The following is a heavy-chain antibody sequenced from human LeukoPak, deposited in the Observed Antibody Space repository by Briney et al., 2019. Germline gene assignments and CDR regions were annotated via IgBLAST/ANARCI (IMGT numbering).Heavy chain of an antibody. Sequence: PSETLSLTCTVSGDSITNYFWNWIRQPAGKGLEWIGRIYTSGSTNYNPSLESRVTMSVDTSENQFSLKVTSVTAADTAVYFCARETTYRSVDYWGQGTLVTVSS. V-gene: IGHV4-4*07. J-gene: IGHJ4*02. CDR2: IYTSGST. CDR3: ARETTYRSVDY. D-gene: IGHD6-19*01. CDR1: GDSITNYF.